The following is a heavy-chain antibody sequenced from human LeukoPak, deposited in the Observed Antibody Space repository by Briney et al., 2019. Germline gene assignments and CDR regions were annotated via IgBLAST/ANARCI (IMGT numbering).Heavy chain of an antibody. Sequence: GSLRLSCEASGFSFSAYSMNWVRQAPGKGLEWLSYSSSSGSLTNYADSVKGRFTISRDNSKNTLYLQMNSLRAEDTAVYYCAKDLDFWSGYSSPFDYWGQGTLVTVSS. J-gene: IGHJ4*02. CDR3: AKDLDFWSGYSSPFDY. V-gene: IGHV3-48*01. CDR1: GFSFSAYS. CDR2: SSSSGSLT. D-gene: IGHD3-3*01.